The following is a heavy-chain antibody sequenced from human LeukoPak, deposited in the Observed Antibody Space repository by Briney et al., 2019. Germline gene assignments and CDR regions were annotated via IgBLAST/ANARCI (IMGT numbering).Heavy chain of an antibody. CDR1: GFTFSSYW. D-gene: IGHD3-22*01. V-gene: IGHV3-74*01. CDR3: AKVKDDSSGYYLSGAFDI. Sequence: GGSLRLSCAASGFTFSSYWMHWVRQAPGKGLVWVSRINSDGSSASYADSVKGRFTISRDNAKNSLYLQMNSLRAEDTALYYCAKVKDDSSGYYLSGAFDIWGQGTMVTVSS. CDR2: INSDGSSA. J-gene: IGHJ3*02.